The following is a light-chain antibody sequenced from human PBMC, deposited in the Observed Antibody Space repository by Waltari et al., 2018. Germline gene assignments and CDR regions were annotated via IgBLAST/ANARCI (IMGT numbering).Light chain of an antibody. V-gene: IGKV1-5*03. CDR2: LAS. J-gene: IGKJ1*01. CDR3: QQYHGDWTT. Sequence: IQLTQTPSTLSASAGDRVTITCRASQDIHRYLAWYQHKSGKAPRVLIYLASTLEIGVPSRFSGSGSGTQFTLTIRNLQPEDFATYFCQQYHGDWTTFGQGTKVEIK. CDR1: QDIHRY.